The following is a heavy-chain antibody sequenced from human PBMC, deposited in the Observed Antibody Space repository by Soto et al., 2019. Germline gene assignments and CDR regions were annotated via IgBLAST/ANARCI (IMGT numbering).Heavy chain of an antibody. V-gene: IGHV4-38-2*02. Sequence: SETLSLTCAVSAFSISSGYYWGWIRQPPGKGLEWIGSIYHSGSTYYNPSLKSRVTISVDTSKNQFSLRLSSVTAADTAVYYCARDPETLSTWYFDLWGRGPLVTVSS. D-gene: IGHD2-2*01. J-gene: IGHJ2*01. CDR2: IYHSGST. CDR1: AFSISSGYY. CDR3: ARDPETLSTWYFDL.